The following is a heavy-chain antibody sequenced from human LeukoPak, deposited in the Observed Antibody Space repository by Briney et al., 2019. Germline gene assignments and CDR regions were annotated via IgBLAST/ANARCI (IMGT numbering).Heavy chain of an antibody. J-gene: IGHJ3*02. CDR3: ASAAAGTRNGLDI. D-gene: IGHD6-13*01. CDR2: INSDGSST. V-gene: IGHV3-74*01. CDR1: GFIFSSYA. Sequence: GRSLRLSCAASGFIFSSYAMHWVRQVPGKGLVWVSRINSDGSSTNNADSVKGRFTISRDNAKNTLFLQMNSLRVEDTAVYYCASAAAGTRNGLDIWGQGTMVTVSS.